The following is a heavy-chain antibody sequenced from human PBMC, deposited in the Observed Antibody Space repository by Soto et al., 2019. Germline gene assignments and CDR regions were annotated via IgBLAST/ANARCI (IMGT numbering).Heavy chain of an antibody. D-gene: IGHD2-15*01. Sequence: ASVKVSCKASGYTFTGYYMHWVRQAPGQGLEWMGWINPNSGGTNYAQKFQGWVTMTRDTSISTAYMELSRLRSDDTAVYYCAREEVGCSGGIFYSSRYAFDIWGQGTMVTVSS. CDR2: INPNSGGT. V-gene: IGHV1-2*04. J-gene: IGHJ3*02. CDR1: GYTFTGYY. CDR3: AREEVGCSGGIFYSSRYAFDI.